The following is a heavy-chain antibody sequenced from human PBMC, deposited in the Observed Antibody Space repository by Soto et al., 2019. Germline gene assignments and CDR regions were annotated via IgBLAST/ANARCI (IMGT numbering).Heavy chain of an antibody. Sequence: QVQLVESGGGLVEPGGSLRLSCAASGFRFSDHYMTWIRQAPGKGLEWVSKISSGGTTMYYADSVKGRFTVSRDNAQNSLYLQVNGLSAEDTAVYYCAGDPYYYGSAFWGQGTLVTVSS. CDR3: AGDPYYYGSAF. D-gene: IGHD3-10*01. V-gene: IGHV3-11*01. CDR1: GFRFSDHY. CDR2: ISSGGTTM. J-gene: IGHJ4*02.